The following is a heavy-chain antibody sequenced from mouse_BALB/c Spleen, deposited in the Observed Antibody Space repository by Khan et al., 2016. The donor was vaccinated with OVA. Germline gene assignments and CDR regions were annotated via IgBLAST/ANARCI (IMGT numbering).Heavy chain of an antibody. CDR3: AKFTPDYYSMDY. CDR1: GFSLSSYG. D-gene: IGHD1-1*01. Sequence: QMQLKESGPGLVAPSQSLSITCTVSGFSLSSYGVNWVRQPPGKGLEWLGVIWGDGSTNYHSALVSRLIISKDNSKSQVFLKLNGLQTDDTATYSWAKFTPDYYSMDYWGKGTSVTVSS. V-gene: IGHV2-3*01. CDR2: IWGDGST. J-gene: IGHJ4*01.